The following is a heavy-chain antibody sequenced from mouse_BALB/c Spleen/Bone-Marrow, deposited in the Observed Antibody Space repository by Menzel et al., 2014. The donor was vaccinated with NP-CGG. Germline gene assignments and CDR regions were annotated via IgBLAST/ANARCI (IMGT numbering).Heavy chain of an antibody. CDR2: ISGGSSII. Sequence: EVKVVESGGGLVQPGGSRKLSCAASGFTFSSFGMHWVRQAPEKGLEWVAYISGGSSIIYYADTVKGRFTISRDNPKDPLFLQMTSLRSEDTAIYYCARKDYFGYAAMDYWGQGASVTVSS. CDR3: ARKDYFGYAAMDY. CDR1: GFTFSSFG. D-gene: IGHD1-2*01. J-gene: IGHJ4*01. V-gene: IGHV5-17*02.